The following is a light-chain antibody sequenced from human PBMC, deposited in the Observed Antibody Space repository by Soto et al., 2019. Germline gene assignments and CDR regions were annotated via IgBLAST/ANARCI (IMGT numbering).Light chain of an antibody. CDR3: QQYGSSGT. J-gene: IGKJ1*01. CDR2: GAS. Sequence: EIVLSQSAGTVSLSPGERATLSCRTSQSVSNNYLAWYQQKPGQAPRLLIYGASNRATGIPDRFSGSGSGTDFTLTISRLEPEDFAVYYCQQYGSSGTFGQGTKVDI. V-gene: IGKV3-20*01. CDR1: QSVSNNY.